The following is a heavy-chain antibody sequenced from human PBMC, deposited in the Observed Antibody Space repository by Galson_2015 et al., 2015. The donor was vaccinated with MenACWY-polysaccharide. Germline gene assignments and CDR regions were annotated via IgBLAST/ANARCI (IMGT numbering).Heavy chain of an antibody. CDR2: ISAGNGRT. CDR3: ARERENLDY. Sequence: SVKVSCKASGYIFTNYAMHWVRQAPGQSFEWMGWISAGNGRTEYSQKFQGRVTITRDTSASTTYMEVSSLRSEDTAVYYCARERENLDYWGQGTLVTVSS. CDR1: GYIFTNYA. V-gene: IGHV1-3*01. J-gene: IGHJ4*02.